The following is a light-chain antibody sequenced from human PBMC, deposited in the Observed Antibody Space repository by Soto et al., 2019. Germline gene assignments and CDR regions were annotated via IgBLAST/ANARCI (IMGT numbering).Light chain of an antibody. J-gene: IGLJ1*01. CDR3: SSYTSSSTYV. CDR2: DVS. V-gene: IGLV2-14*01. CDR1: SSDVGNYNS. Sequence: QSVLTQPASVSGSPGQSISISCTGTSSDVGNYNSVSWYQQRPGKVPKLMIYDVSNRPSGVSNRFSGSKSGNTASLTISGLQAEDEADYYCSSYTSSSTYVLELGPSSPS.